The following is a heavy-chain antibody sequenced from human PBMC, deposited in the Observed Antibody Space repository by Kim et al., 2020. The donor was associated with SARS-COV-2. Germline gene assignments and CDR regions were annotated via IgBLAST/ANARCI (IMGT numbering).Heavy chain of an antibody. J-gene: IGHJ6*01. CDR3: ARGDGDGTILDRTCEC. V-gene: IGHV3-30-3*01. Sequence: GGSLRLSCAASGFTFNTYAMHWVRQAPGKGLEWVSIISAAGIGAYYTDSVKGRFTVSRDNSKNTFYLQMDGLRPEDTGVYYCARGDGDGTILDRTCECWG. D-gene: IGHD2-2*01. CDR1: GFTFNTYA. CDR2: ISAAGIGA.